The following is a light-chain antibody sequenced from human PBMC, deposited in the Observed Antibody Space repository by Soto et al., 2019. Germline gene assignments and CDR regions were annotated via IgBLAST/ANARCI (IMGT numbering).Light chain of an antibody. Sequence: QSVRTQPPSASGTPGQRVTISCSGSTSNIGSNYVYWYQQFPGMAPKLLIFGNNQRPSGVPDRFSGSKSGTSASLAISGLRSEDEADYYCAAWDDSLSGVVFGGGTKLTVL. CDR2: GNN. V-gene: IGLV1-47*01. CDR1: TSNIGSNY. J-gene: IGLJ2*01. CDR3: AAWDDSLSGVV.